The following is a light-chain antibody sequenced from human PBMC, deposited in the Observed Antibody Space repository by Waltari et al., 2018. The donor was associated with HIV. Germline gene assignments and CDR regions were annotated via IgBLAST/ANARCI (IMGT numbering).Light chain of an antibody. CDR3: QSYDSSLSASV. Sequence: QSVLTQPPSVSGAPGQRVTVSCTGNTSNIGADYDIHWYQQVPGTAPKCGIYDNNNRPAGVPDRFSGAKSGASASLIIAGLQAEDEANYFCQSYDSSLSASVFGGGTKLTVL. CDR2: DNN. V-gene: IGLV1-40*01. CDR1: TSNIGADYD. J-gene: IGLJ3*02.